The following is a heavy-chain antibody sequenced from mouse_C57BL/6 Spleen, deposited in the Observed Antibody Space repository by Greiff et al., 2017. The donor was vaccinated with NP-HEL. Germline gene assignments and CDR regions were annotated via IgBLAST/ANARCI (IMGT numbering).Heavy chain of an antibody. Sequence: QVQLKESGPELVKPGASVKISCKASGYTFTDYYINWVKQRPGQGLEWIGWIFPGSGSTYYNEKFKGKATLTVDKSSSTAYMLLSSLTSEDSAVYFCARSGYSNLYWYFDVWGTGTTVTVSS. CDR2: IFPGSGST. V-gene: IGHV1-75*01. J-gene: IGHJ1*03. CDR1: GYTFTDYY. CDR3: ARSGYSNLYWYFDV. D-gene: IGHD2-5*01.